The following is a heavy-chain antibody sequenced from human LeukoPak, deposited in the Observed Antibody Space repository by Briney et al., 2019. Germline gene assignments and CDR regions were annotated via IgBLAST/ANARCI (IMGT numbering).Heavy chain of an antibody. Sequence: GGSLRLSCAASRFTFSTYSMNWVRQSPGRGVVWVSYISSSSTNIYYKDSVKGRFTIARDSAKNSLYLHMTSLRAEDTAVYYCVRNDGDNAFDIWGQGTMVIVSS. CDR2: ISSSSTNI. J-gene: IGHJ3*02. CDR1: RFTFSTYS. V-gene: IGHV3-48*01. D-gene: IGHD4-17*01. CDR3: VRNDGDNAFDI.